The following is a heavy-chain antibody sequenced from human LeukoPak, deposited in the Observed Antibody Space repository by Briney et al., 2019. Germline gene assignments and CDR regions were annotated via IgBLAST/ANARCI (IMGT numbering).Heavy chain of an antibody. CDR3: TLGAPYYYYGMDV. J-gene: IGHJ6*04. Sequence: SVKVSCKASRGTFSSYAISWVRQAPGQGLEWMGGIIPIFGTANYAQKFQGRVTITADKSTSTAYMELSSLRSEDTAVYYCTLGAPYYYYGMDVWGKGTTVTVSS. CDR1: RGTFSSYA. CDR2: IIPIFGTA. V-gene: IGHV1-69*06. D-gene: IGHD3-16*01.